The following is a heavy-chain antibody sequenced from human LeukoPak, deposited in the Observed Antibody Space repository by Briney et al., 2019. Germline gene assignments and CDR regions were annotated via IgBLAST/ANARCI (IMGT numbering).Heavy chain of an antibody. Sequence: TGGSLRLSCAASGFTFSSYSMNWVRQAPGKGLEWVSYISSSSYYIYYAASVKGQFTISRDNAKNSLYLQMNSLRAEDTAVYYCARDEDYGDYEYLDLWGRGTLVTVSS. CDR1: GFTFSSYS. CDR2: ISSSSYYI. D-gene: IGHD4-17*01. J-gene: IGHJ2*01. V-gene: IGHV3-21*01. CDR3: ARDEDYGDYEYLDL.